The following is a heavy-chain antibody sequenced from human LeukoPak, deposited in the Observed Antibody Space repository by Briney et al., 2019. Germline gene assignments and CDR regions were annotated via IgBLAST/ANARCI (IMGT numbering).Heavy chain of an antibody. CDR1: GFTFSGSA. CDR2: ISSSSSYI. J-gene: IGHJ4*02. Sequence: GGSLRLSCAASGFTFSGSAMSWVRQAPGKGLEWVSSISSSSSYIYYADSVKGRFTISRDNAKNSLYLQMNSLRAEDTAVYYCASPRRSSGWYAHDYWGQGTLVTVSS. CDR3: ASPRRSSGWYAHDY. V-gene: IGHV3-21*01. D-gene: IGHD6-19*01.